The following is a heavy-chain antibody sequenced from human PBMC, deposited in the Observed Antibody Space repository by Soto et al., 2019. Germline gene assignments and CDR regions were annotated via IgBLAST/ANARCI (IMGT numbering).Heavy chain of an antibody. CDR2: ISNDGANT. Sequence: GGSLRLSCAASGFTFSSYAMSWVRQAPGKGLEWVSSISNDGANTYYGDSVKGRFAVSRDNSKNTLNLQMNSLRAEDTGLYYCAKILATAAIGYWGQGTLVTVSS. V-gene: IGHV3-23*01. D-gene: IGHD2-2*01. CDR1: GFTFSSYA. J-gene: IGHJ4*02. CDR3: AKILATAAIGY.